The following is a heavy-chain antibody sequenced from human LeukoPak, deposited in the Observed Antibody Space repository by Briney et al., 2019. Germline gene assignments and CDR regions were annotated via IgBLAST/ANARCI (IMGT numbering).Heavy chain of an antibody. V-gene: IGHV4-59*01. CDR2: IYYSGST. J-gene: IGHJ6*02. CDR1: GGSISSYY. CDR3: ARVGGYDYSYGMDV. Sequence: SETLSLTCTVSGGSISSYYCSWIRQPPGKGLEWIGYIYYSGSTNYNPSLKSRVTISVDTSKNQFSLKLSSVTAADTAVYYCARVGGYDYSYGMDVWGQGTTVTVSS. D-gene: IGHD5-12*01.